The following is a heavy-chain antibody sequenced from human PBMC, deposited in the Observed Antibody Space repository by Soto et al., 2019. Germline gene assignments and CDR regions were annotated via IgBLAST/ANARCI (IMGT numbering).Heavy chain of an antibody. CDR3: ARVATSGMHFYFDS. D-gene: IGHD6-6*01. J-gene: IGHJ4*02. CDR1: SGSISNNNYY. Sequence: QVQLQASGPRLVKPSQTLSLSCTVSSGSISNNNYYWSWIRQHPGKDLEWMGYIYYSGSTFYNPSLESRLTISVDTSKNQFSLNLNSVTAADTAVYFCARVATSGMHFYFDSWGQGTLVTVSS. CDR2: IYYSGST. V-gene: IGHV4-30-4*01.